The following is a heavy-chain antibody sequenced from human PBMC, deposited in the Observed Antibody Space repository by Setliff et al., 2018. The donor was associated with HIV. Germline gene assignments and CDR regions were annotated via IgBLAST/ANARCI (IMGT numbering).Heavy chain of an antibody. CDR1: GGSISSYY. J-gene: IGHJ4*02. V-gene: IGHV4-59*05. CDR2: IRSSGDT. CDR3: TIPASSLAPN. Sequence: SETLSLTCTVSGGSISSYYWSWIRQPPGKGLEWIASIRSSGDTYYNPSLQSRVIISVDTPNNQISLKLTSVTAADTAVYYCTIPASSLAPNWGRGTQVTVSS.